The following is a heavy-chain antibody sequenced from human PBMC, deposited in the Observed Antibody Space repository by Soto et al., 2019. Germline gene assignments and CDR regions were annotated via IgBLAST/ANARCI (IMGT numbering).Heavy chain of an antibody. V-gene: IGHV5-51*01. J-gene: IGHJ4*02. CDR2: IFPSDSDT. Sequence: GESLKISCKGSGYTFSAYWIAWVRQMPGKGLEWMGLIFPSDSDTRYSPSLQGQVTISVDKSISTAYLQWSSLKASDTAIYYCARQYVSVPTIPMLSYDFWGQGTLVTVSS. D-gene: IGHD5-12*01. CDR1: GYTFSAYW. CDR3: ARQYVSVPTIPMLSYDF.